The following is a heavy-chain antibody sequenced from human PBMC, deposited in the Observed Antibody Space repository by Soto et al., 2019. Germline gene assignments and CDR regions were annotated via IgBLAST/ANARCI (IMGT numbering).Heavy chain of an antibody. J-gene: IGHJ4*02. CDR1: GGSVSSGSYY. V-gene: IGHV4-61*01. CDR2: IYYSGST. Sequence: SETLSLTCTVSGGSVSSGSYYWGWIRQPPGKGLEWIGYIYYSGSTNYNPSLKSRVTISVDTSKNQFSLKLSSVTAADTAVYYCARDLWSGGSHYWGQGTLVTVSS. D-gene: IGHD2-21*01. CDR3: ARDLWSGGSHY.